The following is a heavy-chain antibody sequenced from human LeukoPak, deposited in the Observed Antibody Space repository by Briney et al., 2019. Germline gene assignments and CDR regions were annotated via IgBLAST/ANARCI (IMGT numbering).Heavy chain of an antibody. CDR2: ISSSSSYI. V-gene: IGHV3-21*01. Sequence: GGSLRLSCTGSGFTFGDYAMTWVRQAPGKGLEWVSSISSSSSYISYADSMKGRFTISRDNAKNSLYLQMNSLRAEDTAVYYCARDAADLAVAFDYWGQGTLVTVSP. CDR1: GFTFGDYA. D-gene: IGHD6-19*01. CDR3: ARDAADLAVAFDY. J-gene: IGHJ4*02.